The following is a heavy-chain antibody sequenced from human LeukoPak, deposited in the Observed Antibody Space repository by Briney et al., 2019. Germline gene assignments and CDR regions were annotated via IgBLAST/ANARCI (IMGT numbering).Heavy chain of an antibody. J-gene: IGHJ4*02. V-gene: IGHV3-30*19. CDR3: AREIGSSGYAGYFDY. D-gene: IGHD3-22*01. Sequence: PGGSLRLSCAASGFAFSNFGMHWVRQAPGKGLEWVAGISADGIGKYYADSVKGRFTISRDNSKNTFYLQMNSLRAEDTAIYYCAREIGSSGYAGYFDYRGQGTLVTVSS. CDR2: ISADGIGK. CDR1: GFAFSNFG.